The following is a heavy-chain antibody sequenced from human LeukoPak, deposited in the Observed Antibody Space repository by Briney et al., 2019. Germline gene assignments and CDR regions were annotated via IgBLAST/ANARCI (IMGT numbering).Heavy chain of an antibody. CDR3: ARVPTYYGGNLFDY. D-gene: IGHD4-23*01. J-gene: IGHJ4*02. Sequence: SETLSLTCTVSGASITSYYWGWIRQPPGKGLEWIGYIYYSGSTNYNPSLKSRVTISVDTSKNQFSLKLSSVTAADTAVYYCARVPTYYGGNLFDYWGQGTLVTVSS. V-gene: IGHV4-59*01. CDR1: GASITSYY. CDR2: IYYSGST.